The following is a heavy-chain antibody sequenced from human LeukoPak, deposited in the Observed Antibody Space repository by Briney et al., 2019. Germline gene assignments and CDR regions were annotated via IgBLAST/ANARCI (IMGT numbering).Heavy chain of an antibody. CDR1: RYTFTNYA. V-gene: IGHV1-3*01. CDR3: ARDSTLVWGDNWFDP. D-gene: IGHD3-10*01. Sequence: ASVKVSCKASRYTFTNYAMHWMRQAPGQRLEWMGWINADNGDTKYSQKFQGRVTITRDTSASTAYMELSSLRSEDTAVYYCARDSTLVWGDNWFDPWGQGTLVTVSS. CDR2: INADNGDT. J-gene: IGHJ5*02.